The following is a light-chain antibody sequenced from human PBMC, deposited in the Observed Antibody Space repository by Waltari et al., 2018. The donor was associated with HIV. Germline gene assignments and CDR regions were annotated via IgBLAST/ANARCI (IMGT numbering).Light chain of an antibody. CDR2: GTS. V-gene: IGKV3-15*01. Sequence: EIVMTQSPATLSVSPGERATLSCRASQSISNNLAWYQQKPGQAPRLLSYGTSFRATGIPARFSGSGSGTEFTLTISSLQSEDFAVYYCQQYNNWPPNRTFGQGTKVEIK. CDR3: QQYNNWPPNRT. J-gene: IGKJ1*01. CDR1: QSISNN.